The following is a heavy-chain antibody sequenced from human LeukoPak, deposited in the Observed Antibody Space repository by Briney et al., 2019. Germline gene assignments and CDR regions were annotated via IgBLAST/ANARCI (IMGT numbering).Heavy chain of an antibody. Sequence: PGGSLRLSCAASGFTFSSYEMNWVRQAPGKGLEWVSYIGSGGTIIHYADSVKGRFTISRDNAKNSLYLQMNSLRVDDTAAYYCARAGGGFWFGPWGQGTLVTVSS. V-gene: IGHV3-48*03. CDR3: ARAGGGFWFGP. CDR1: GFTFSSYE. CDR2: IGSGGTII. D-gene: IGHD3-16*01. J-gene: IGHJ5*02.